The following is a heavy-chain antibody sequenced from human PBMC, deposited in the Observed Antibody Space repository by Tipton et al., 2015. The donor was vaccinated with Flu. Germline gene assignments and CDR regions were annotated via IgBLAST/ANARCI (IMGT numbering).Heavy chain of an antibody. CDR1: GYIFTNYY. Sequence: QLVQSGADVKKPGASVTVSCKTSGYIFTNYYIHWVRQAPGQGLEWMGIINPSGGSTTYAQGVQGRVTVTRDTSTNTVYMELNSLRSEDTAVYYCARAARSYDVLTGYTSTRFDYWGQGTQVTVSS. V-gene: IGHV1-46*01. J-gene: IGHJ4*02. D-gene: IGHD3/OR15-3a*01. CDR3: ARAARSYDVLTGYTSTRFDY. CDR2: INPSGGST.